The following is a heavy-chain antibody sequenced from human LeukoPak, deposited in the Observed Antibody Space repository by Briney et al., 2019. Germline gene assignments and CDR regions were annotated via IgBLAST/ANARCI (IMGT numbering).Heavy chain of an antibody. V-gene: IGHV1-69*04. Sequence: ASVKVSCKASGYTFTSYDINWVRQAPGQGLEWMGRIIPILGIANYAQKFQGRVTITADKSTSTAYMELSSLRSEDTAVYYCARGRYSYGYGFDYWGQGTLVTVSS. CDR1: GYTFTSYD. J-gene: IGHJ4*02. CDR3: ARGRYSYGYGFDY. CDR2: IIPILGIA. D-gene: IGHD5-18*01.